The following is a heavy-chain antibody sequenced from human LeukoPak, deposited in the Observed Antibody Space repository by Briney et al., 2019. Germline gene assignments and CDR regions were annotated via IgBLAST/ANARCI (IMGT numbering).Heavy chain of an antibody. V-gene: IGHV1-8*01. CDR2: MNPNSGNT. J-gene: IGHJ6*03. CDR1: GYTFTSYD. CDR3: ARVEKKRQRSTIFGVVSSLDYYYYMDV. Sequence: ASVKVSCKASGYTFTSYDINWVRQATGQGLEWMGWMNPNSGNTGYAQKFQGRVTMTRNTSIGTAYMELSSLRSEDTAVYYCARVEKKRQRSTIFGVVSSLDYYYYMDVWGKGTTVTVSS. D-gene: IGHD3-3*01.